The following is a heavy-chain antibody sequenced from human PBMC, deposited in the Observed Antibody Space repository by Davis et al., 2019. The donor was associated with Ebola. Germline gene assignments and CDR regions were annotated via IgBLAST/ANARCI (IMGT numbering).Heavy chain of an antibody. CDR1: GYTFTSYG. Sequence: ASVKVSCKASGYTFTSYGISWVRQAPGQGLEWMGWISAYNGNTNYAQKLQGRVTMTTDTSTSTAYMELRSLRSDDTAVYYCARDRPVTTVLYYYYGMDVWGQGTTVTASS. V-gene: IGHV1-18*01. CDR3: ARDRPVTTVLYYYYGMDV. D-gene: IGHD4-17*01. CDR2: ISAYNGNT. J-gene: IGHJ6*02.